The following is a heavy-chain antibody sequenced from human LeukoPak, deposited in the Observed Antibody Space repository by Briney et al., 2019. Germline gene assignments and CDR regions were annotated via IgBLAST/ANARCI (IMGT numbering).Heavy chain of an antibody. J-gene: IGHJ4*02. CDR2: IRWDGSST. Sequence: GGSLRLSCAASGFTFSSSGMLWVRQAPGKGLEWVACIRWDGSSTYYADSVKGRFTISRDNSKNTLYLQMNRLRAEDTAVYYCAKEARGSYSDYWGQGTLVTVSS. CDR3: AKEARGSYSDY. D-gene: IGHD1-26*01. V-gene: IGHV3-30*02. CDR1: GFTFSSSG.